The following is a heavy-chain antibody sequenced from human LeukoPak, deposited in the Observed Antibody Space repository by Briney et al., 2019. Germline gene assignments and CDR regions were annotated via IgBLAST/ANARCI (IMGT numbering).Heavy chain of an antibody. CDR3: ARDHLRSYDSSGYPDY. V-gene: IGHV3-21*01. J-gene: IGHJ4*02. D-gene: IGHD3-22*01. Sequence: GGSLRLSCAASGFTFSSYSMNWVRQAPGKGLEWVSPISSSSSYIYYADSVKGRFTISRDNAKNSLYLQMSSLRAEDTAVYYCARDHLRSYDSSGYPDYWGQGTLVTVSS. CDR1: GFTFSSYS. CDR2: ISSSSSYI.